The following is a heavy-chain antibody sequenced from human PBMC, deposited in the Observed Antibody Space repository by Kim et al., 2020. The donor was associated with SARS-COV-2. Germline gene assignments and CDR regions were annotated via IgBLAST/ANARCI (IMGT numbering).Heavy chain of an antibody. Sequence: SETLSLTCTVSGGSISSSSYYWGWIRQPPGKGLEWIGSIYYSGSTYYNPSLKSRVTISVDTSKNQFSLKLSSVTAADTAVYYCASRGYSGYFYYYYGMDVWGQGTTVTVSS. CDR3: ASRGYSGYFYYYYGMDV. D-gene: IGHD5-12*01. CDR2: IYYSGST. J-gene: IGHJ6*02. V-gene: IGHV4-39*01. CDR1: GGSISSSSYY.